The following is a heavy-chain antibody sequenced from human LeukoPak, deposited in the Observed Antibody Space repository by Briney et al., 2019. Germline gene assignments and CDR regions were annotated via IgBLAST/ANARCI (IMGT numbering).Heavy chain of an antibody. V-gene: IGHV1-18*01. CDR3: ARADYGDYTDYLDY. J-gene: IGHJ4*02. Sequence: GASVKVSCKASGYTFTSYGISWVRQAPGQGLEWMGWISAYNGNTNYAQKLQGRVTMTTDTSTSTAYMELRSLRSDDTAVYYCARADYGDYTDYLDYWGQGTLVTVSS. CDR2: ISAYNGNT. CDR1: GYTFTSYG. D-gene: IGHD4-17*01.